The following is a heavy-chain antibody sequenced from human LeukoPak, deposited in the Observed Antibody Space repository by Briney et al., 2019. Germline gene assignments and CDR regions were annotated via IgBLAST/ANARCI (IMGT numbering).Heavy chain of an antibody. J-gene: IGHJ6*01. CDR3: AKVRRFGELCICYYFYGMDV. Sequence: GGSLRLSCAASGFTFSSYSMHWVRQAPGRGLEWVAVISGEGSNKYYADSEKSRFTISRDNSKNTLYLQMNSLRAEDTAVYYCAKVRRFGELCICYYFYGMDVWGQGTTVTVSS. CDR2: ISGEGSNK. CDR1: GFTFSSYS. V-gene: IGHV3-30*04. D-gene: IGHD3-10*01.